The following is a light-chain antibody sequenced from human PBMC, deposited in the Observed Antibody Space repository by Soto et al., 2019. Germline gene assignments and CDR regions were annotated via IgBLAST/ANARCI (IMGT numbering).Light chain of an antibody. V-gene: IGKV3-15*01. Sequence: EIVMTQSPVTLSVSPGERATLSCRASQSVSSNLAWYQQTPGQAPSLLIYGASTRATGIPARFSGSGSGTDFTLTISRLEPEDFAVYYCQQYGSSGTFGQGTKVDIK. CDR1: QSVSSN. J-gene: IGKJ1*01. CDR2: GAS. CDR3: QQYGSSGT.